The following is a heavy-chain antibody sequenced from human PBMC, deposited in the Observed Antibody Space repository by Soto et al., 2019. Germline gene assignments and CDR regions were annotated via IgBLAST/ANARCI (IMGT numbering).Heavy chain of an antibody. D-gene: IGHD3-3*01. CDR1: GFTFSSYG. J-gene: IGHJ6*04. V-gene: IGHV3-33*01. CDR3: ARPNRGDIFGSGRNYYYGMAV. CDR2: IWYDGSNK. Sequence: GGSLRLSCAASGFTFSSYGMHWVRQAPGKGLEWVAVIWYDGSNKYYADSVKGRFTISRDNSKSTLYLQMNSLRAEDTAVYYCARPNRGDIFGSGRNYYYGMAVGGKGPRVTVSS.